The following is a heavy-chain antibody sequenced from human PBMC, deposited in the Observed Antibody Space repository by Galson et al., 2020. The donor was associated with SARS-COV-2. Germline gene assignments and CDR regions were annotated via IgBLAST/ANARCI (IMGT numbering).Heavy chain of an antibody. Sequence: GESLKISCAASGFTVSSNYMSWVRQAPGKGLEWVSVIYSGGNTYYADSVKGRFTISRDNSKNTLYLQMNSLRAEDTAVYYCARGGSAEIAAAGTGPVDYWGQGTLVTVSS. J-gene: IGHJ4*02. CDR1: GFTVSSNY. D-gene: IGHD6-13*01. V-gene: IGHV3-53*01. CDR3: ARGGSAEIAAAGTGPVDY. CDR2: IYSGGNT.